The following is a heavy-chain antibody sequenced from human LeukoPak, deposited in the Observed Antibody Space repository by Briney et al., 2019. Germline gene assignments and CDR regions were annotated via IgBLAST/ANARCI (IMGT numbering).Heavy chain of an antibody. V-gene: IGHV3-33*01. CDR2: IWYGGSNK. CDR3: ARDPYYYDSSGYQGY. J-gene: IGHJ4*02. D-gene: IGHD3-22*01. CDR1: XFXCSSYG. Sequence: GRSLRXXXXXXXFXCSSYGMHWVRQAPGKGLEGGAVIWYGGSNKDYADSVKGRFTISRDNSKNTLYLQMNSLRAEDTAVYYSARDPYYYDSSGYQGYWGQGTLVTVSS.